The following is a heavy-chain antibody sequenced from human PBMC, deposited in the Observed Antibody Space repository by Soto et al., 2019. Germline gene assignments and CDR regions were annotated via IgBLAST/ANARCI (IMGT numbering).Heavy chain of an antibody. CDR3: ARMQTFGSLNWFDP. CDR2: MNPGSGDT. Sequence: ASVKVSCKASGYSFTNNDVSWVRQATGQGLEWMGWMNPGSGDTGYAQKFQGRVTMTRDISIATAYMELSSLRSDDTAIYYCARMQTFGSLNWFDPWGQGTLVTVSS. J-gene: IGHJ5*02. CDR1: GYSFTNND. D-gene: IGHD3-16*01. V-gene: IGHV1-8*01.